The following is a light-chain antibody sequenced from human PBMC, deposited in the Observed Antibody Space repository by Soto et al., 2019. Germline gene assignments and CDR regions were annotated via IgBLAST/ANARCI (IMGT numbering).Light chain of an antibody. CDR3: QHYGDSRT. Sequence: EIVLTHSPGTLALSPGERATLSCRASQTVSSSLAWYQQRPGQAPRLLIFDASRRATGIADRFSGSGSGTDFPLTISRLEPEDFAVYYCQHYGDSRTFGQGTKVEIK. J-gene: IGKJ1*01. CDR2: DAS. CDR1: QTVSSS. V-gene: IGKV3-20*01.